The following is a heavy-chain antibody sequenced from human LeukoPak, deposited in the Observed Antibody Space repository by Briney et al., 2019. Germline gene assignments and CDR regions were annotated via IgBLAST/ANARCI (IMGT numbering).Heavy chain of an antibody. CDR2: IWYDGSNK. Sequence: GGSLRLSCAASGFTFSSYGMHWVRQAPGKGLEWVAVIWYDGSNKYYADSVKGRFTISRDSSKNTLYLQMNSLRAEDTAVYYCARDQGSGWYRSNDCWGQGTLVTVSS. J-gene: IGHJ4*02. CDR3: ARDQGSGWYRSNDC. CDR1: GFTFSSYG. D-gene: IGHD6-19*01. V-gene: IGHV3-33*01.